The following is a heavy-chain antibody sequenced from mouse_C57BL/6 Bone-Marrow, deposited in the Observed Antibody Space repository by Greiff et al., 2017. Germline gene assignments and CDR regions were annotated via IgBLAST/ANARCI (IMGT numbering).Heavy chain of an antibody. Sequence: QVQLQQSGPELVRPGASVKISCKAPGYTFTSHWMQWVRQRPGPGLEWIGEIFPGSGSTYYNEKFKGKATLTVDKSSSTAYMQLSRLTSEDSAVYFCARMDNGSSYHAYGGQGTLVTVSA. CDR1: GYTFTSHW. CDR3: ARMDNGSSYHAY. J-gene: IGHJ3*01. CDR2: IFPGSGST. V-gene: IGHV1-56*01. D-gene: IGHD1-1*01.